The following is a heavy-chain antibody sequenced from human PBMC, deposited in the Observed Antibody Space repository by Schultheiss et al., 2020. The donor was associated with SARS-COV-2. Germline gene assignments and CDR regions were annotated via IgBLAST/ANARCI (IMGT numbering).Heavy chain of an antibody. Sequence: ASVKVSCKASGYTFTSYGISWVRGAPGQGLEWMGWINTYNGNTNYAQKLQGRVTMTTDTSTSTAYMELRSLRSDDTAVYYCARGAGDSEIYYMDVWGKGTTVTVSS. V-gene: IGHV1-18*01. CDR1: GYTFTSYG. CDR2: INTYNGNT. CDR3: ARGAGDSEIYYMDV. D-gene: IGHD1-26*01. J-gene: IGHJ6*03.